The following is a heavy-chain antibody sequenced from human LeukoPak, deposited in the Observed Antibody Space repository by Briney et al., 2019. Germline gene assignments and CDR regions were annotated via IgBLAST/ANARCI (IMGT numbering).Heavy chain of an antibody. CDR3: ARGEGYGPFDY. J-gene: IGHJ4*02. Sequence: ASVKVSCKASGCDFSSFDINWVRQATGQGLEWMGWMNPNSGNTGYAQKFQGRVTMTRNTSISTAYMELSSLRSEDTAVYYCARGEGYGPFDYWGQGTLVTVSS. V-gene: IGHV1-8*01. CDR1: GCDFSSFD. CDR2: MNPNSGNT. D-gene: IGHD5-18*01.